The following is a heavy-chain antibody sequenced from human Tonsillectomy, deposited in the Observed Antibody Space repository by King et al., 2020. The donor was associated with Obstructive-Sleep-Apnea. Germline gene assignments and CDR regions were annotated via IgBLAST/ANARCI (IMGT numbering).Heavy chain of an antibody. CDR2: IYHSGGT. J-gene: IGHJ4*02. V-gene: IGHV4-38-2*02. CDR1: GYSISSGYY. D-gene: IGHD3-16*01. CDR3: ARERTVGDWGY. Sequence: VQLQESGPGLVKPSETLSLTCTVSGYSISSGYYLGWIRQPPGKGLEWIGSIYHSGGTYYNPSLKSRVTISVDTSKNQFSLKLSSVTAADTAVYYCARERTVGDWGYWGQGTLVTVSS.